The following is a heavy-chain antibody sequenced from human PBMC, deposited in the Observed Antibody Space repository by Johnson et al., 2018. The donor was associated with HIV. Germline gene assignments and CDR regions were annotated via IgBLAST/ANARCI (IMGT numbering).Heavy chain of an antibody. CDR1: GFSFTDAW. J-gene: IGHJ3*02. Sequence: VQLVESGGGLVKPGGSLRLSCAASGFSFTDAWMNWVRQAPGKGLEWVGRIKSKSDGGTTDYAAPVRGRFTISREDSKNKVYLQMNSLKTEDTAVYYCTTAFQIMVTTGAFDIWGQGTMVTVSS. CDR2: IKSKSDGGTT. D-gene: IGHD4-17*01. CDR3: TTAFQIMVTTGAFDI. V-gene: IGHV3-15*01.